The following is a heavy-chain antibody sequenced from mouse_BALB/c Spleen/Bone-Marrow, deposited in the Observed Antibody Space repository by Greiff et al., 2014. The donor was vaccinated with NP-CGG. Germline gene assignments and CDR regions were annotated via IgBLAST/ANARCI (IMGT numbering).Heavy chain of an antibody. CDR1: GYTFTDYE. CDR2: IDPETGGT. V-gene: IGHV1-15*01. Sequence: QVQLKESGAELVRPGASVTLSCKASGYTFTDYEMHWVKQTPVHGLEWIGTIDPETGGTAYNQKFKGKATLTADKSSSTAYMGLRSLTSEDSAVNYCTREGYYGSSPAWFPYWGQGTLVTVSA. CDR3: TREGYYGSSPAWFPY. D-gene: IGHD1-1*01. J-gene: IGHJ3*01.